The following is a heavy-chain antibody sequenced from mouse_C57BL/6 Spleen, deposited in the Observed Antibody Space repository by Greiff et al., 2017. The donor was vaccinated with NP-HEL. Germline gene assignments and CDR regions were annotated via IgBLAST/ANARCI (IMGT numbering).Heavy chain of an antibody. V-gene: IGHV5-17*01. CDR3: ARPFTTAQAMDY. CDR2: ISSGSSTI. CDR1: GFTFSDYG. J-gene: IGHJ4*01. Sequence: DVQLVESGGGLVKPGGSLKLSCAASGFTFSDYGMHWVRQAPEKGLEWVAYISSGSSTIYYADTVKGRFTISRDNAKNTLFLQMTSLRSEDTAMYYCARPFTTAQAMDYWGQGTSVTVSS. D-gene: IGHD1-2*01.